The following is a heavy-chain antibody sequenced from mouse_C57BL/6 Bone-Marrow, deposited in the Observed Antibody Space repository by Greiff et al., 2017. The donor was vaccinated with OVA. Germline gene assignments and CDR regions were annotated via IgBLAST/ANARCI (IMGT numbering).Heavy chain of an antibody. CDR2: IDPSDSYT. CDR1: GYTFTSYW. CDR3: AKYETGTAGFAY. V-gene: IGHV1-69*01. Sequence: QVQLQQPGAELVMPGASVKLSCKASGYTFTSYWMHWVKQRPGQGLEWIGEIDPSDSYTNYNQKFKGKSTLTADKSSSTAYMQLSSLTSEDSAVDYCAKYETGTAGFAYWGQGTLVTVSA. D-gene: IGHD3-3*01. J-gene: IGHJ3*01.